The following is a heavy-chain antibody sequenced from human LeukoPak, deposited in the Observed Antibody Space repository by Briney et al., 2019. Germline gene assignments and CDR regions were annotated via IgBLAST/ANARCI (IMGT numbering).Heavy chain of an antibody. CDR3: ASSRPPNYYGSRKSFDP. V-gene: IGHV4-39*07. D-gene: IGHD3-10*01. Sequence: SETLSLTCTVSSGSISTSNYYWGWVRQPPGKALEWIGNIFYSGSTYYSPSLKSRVTISLDTSRNQFSLKLSSVTAADTAVYYCASSRPPNYYGSRKSFDPWGQGTLVTVSS. CDR2: IFYSGST. CDR1: SGSISTSNYY. J-gene: IGHJ5*02.